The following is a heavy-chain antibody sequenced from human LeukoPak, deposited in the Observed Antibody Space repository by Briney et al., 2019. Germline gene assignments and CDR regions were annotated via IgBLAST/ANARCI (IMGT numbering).Heavy chain of an antibody. V-gene: IGHV1-24*01. CDR1: GYTLTELS. J-gene: IGHJ5*02. CDR2: FDPEDGET. D-gene: IGHD6-19*01. CDR3: ATVRGIAVANWFDP. Sequence: ASVKVSCKVSGYTLTELSMHWVRQAPGKGLEWMGGFDPEDGETTYAQRFQGRVTMTEDTSTDTAYMELSSLRSEDTAVYYCATVRGIAVANWFDPWGQGTLVTVSS.